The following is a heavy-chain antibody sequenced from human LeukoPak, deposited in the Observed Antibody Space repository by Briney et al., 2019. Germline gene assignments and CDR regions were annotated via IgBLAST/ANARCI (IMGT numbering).Heavy chain of an antibody. CDR3: ARDPDGYVGGSYHDD. Sequence: SETLSLTCTVSGGSISSSSYYWGWIRQPPGKGLEWIGSIYYSGSTNYNPSLKSRVTISVDTSKNQFSLKLSSVTAADTAVYYCARDPDGYVGGSYHDDWGQGTLVTVSS. V-gene: IGHV4-39*07. CDR1: GGSISSSSYY. CDR2: IYYSGST. D-gene: IGHD3-16*02. J-gene: IGHJ4*02.